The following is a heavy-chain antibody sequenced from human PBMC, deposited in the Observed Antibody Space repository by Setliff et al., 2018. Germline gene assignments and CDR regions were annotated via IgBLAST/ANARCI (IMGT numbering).Heavy chain of an antibody. CDR2: VIQVGNG. CDR1: GGSISSSSYY. V-gene: IGHV3-53*05. Sequence: TSETLSLTCTVSGGSISSSSYYWGWVRQAPGKGLEWVAGVIQVGNGYYADSVKGRFTISRDNSKNTLYLQMNSLRAEDTAVHYCARDGGSHTRKAFDIWGQGTMVTVSS. CDR3: ARDGGSHTRKAFDI. D-gene: IGHD1-26*01. J-gene: IGHJ3*02.